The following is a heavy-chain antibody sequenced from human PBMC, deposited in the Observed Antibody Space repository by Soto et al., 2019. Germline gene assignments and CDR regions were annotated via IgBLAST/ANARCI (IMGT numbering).Heavy chain of an antibody. CDR1: GFTFDNYA. J-gene: IGHJ5*02. CDR2: ISWNSGTK. V-gene: IGHV3-9*01. Sequence: EVQLVESGGDVVKSGRSLRLSCVVSGFTFDNYAMHWVRHAPGKGLEWVSGISWNSGTKEYADSVKGRFTISRDNAKNSLHLQMSTLGAEDSAFYYCAKDTRPSLYTSSWFDHWGQGALVTVSS. D-gene: IGHD6-13*01. CDR3: AKDTRPSLYTSSWFDH.